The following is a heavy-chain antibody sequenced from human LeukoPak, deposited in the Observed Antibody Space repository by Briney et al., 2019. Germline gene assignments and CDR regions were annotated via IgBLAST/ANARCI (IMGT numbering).Heavy chain of an antibody. CDR3: ARPIFFTRAFAP. V-gene: IGHV4-34*01. J-gene: IGHJ5*02. CDR1: GGSFSGYY. Sequence: SETLSLTCAVYGGSFSGYYWSWIRQPPGKGLEWIGEINHSGCTNYNPSLKSRVTISVDTSKNQFSLKLSSVTAAGTAVYYCARPIFFTRAFAPWGQGTLVTVSS. CDR2: INHSGCT. D-gene: IGHD2-2*01.